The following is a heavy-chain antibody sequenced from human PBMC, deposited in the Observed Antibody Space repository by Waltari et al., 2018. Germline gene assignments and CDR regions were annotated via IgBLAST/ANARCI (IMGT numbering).Heavy chain of an antibody. Sequence: QVQLVQSGAEVKKPGSSVKVSCKASGGTFSSYAISWVRQAPGQGLEWMGGIIPLVGTANDAQKFQGRVTITAEESTSTAYMELSSLRSEDTAVYYCARGNYGSSTRYYFGYWGQGTLVTVSS. D-gene: IGHD6-6*01. CDR1: GGTFSSYA. V-gene: IGHV1-69*12. CDR3: ARGNYGSSTRYYFGY. J-gene: IGHJ4*02. CDR2: IIPLVGTA.